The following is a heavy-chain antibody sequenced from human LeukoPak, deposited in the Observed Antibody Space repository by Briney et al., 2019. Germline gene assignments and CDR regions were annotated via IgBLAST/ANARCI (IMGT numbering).Heavy chain of an antibody. V-gene: IGHV3-30-3*01. J-gene: IGHJ3*02. Sequence: GGSLRLSCAASGFTFSSYAMHWVRQAPGKGLEWVAVISYDGSNKYYADSVKGRFTISRDNSKNTLYLQMNSLRAEDTAVYYCAKAPVEQSRLRLPFDIWGQGTMVTVSS. CDR2: ISYDGSNK. CDR1: GFTFSSYA. CDR3: AKAPVEQSRLRLPFDI. D-gene: IGHD6-19*01.